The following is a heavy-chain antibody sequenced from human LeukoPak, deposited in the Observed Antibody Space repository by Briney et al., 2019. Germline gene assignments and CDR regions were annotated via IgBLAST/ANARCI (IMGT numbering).Heavy chain of an antibody. D-gene: IGHD6-13*01. V-gene: IGHV1-18*01. CDR2: ISAYNGNT. CDR3: ARVIAAAGTYYYYMDV. J-gene: IGHJ6*03. Sequence: ASVKVSCKASGYTFTSYGISWVRQAPGQGLEWMGWISAYNGNTNYAQKLQGRVTMTTDTSTSTAYMELRSLRSDDTGVYYCARVIAAAGTYYYYMDVWGKGTTVTVSS. CDR1: GYTFTSYG.